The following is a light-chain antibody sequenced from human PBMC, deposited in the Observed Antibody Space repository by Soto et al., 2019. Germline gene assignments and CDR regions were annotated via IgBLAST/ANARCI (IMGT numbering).Light chain of an antibody. CDR3: QHYNTYPWT. J-gene: IGKJ1*01. CDR1: QSISSW. Sequence: DIQMTQSPSILSASVGDRVTITCRASQSISSWLAWYQQKPGKAPNLLIYKASHLENGVPSRFSGSGSGTEFTLTISSLQPGDFATYYWQHYNTYPWTFGQGTKVDIK. CDR2: KAS. V-gene: IGKV1-5*03.